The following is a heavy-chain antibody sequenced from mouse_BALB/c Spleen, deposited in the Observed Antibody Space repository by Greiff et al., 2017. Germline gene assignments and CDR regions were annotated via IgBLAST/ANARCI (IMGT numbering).Heavy chain of an antibody. CDR3: ARELYYYGSSSAWFAY. J-gene: IGHJ3*01. D-gene: IGHD1-1*01. CDR2: IDPFNGGT. V-gene: IGHV1S135*01. Sequence: EVQLQQSGPELMKPGASVKISCKASGYSFTSYYMHWVKQSHGKSLEWIGYIDPFNGGTSYNQKFKGKATLTVDKSSSTAYMHLSSLTSEDSAVYYCARELYYYGSSSAWFAYWGQGTLVTVSA. CDR1: GYSFTSYY.